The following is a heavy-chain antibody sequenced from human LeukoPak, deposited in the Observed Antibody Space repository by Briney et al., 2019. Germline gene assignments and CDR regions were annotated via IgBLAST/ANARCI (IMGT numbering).Heavy chain of an antibody. CDR1: GGSISSYY. J-gene: IGHJ3*02. CDR2: IYYSGST. Sequence: PSETLSLTCTVSGGSISSYYWRWIRQPPGKGLEWIGYIYYSGSTNYNPSLKSRVTISVDTSKNQFSLKLSSVTAADTAVYYCARDSQYNWNDLGAFDIWGQGTMVTVSS. D-gene: IGHD1-20*01. V-gene: IGHV4-59*01. CDR3: ARDSQYNWNDLGAFDI.